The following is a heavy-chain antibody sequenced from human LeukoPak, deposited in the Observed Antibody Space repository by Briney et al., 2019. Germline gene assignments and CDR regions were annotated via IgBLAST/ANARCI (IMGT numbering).Heavy chain of an antibody. CDR1: GFTFSSYA. J-gene: IGHJ6*02. V-gene: IGHV3-30-3*01. CDR2: ISYDGSNK. CDR3: ARSGAFGELFFYGMDV. D-gene: IGHD3-10*01. Sequence: GRSLRLSCAASGFTFSSYAMHWVRQAPGKGLEWVAVISYDGSNKYYADSVKGRFTISRDNSKNTLYLQMNSLRAEDTAVYYCARSGAFGELFFYGMDVRGQGTTVTVSS.